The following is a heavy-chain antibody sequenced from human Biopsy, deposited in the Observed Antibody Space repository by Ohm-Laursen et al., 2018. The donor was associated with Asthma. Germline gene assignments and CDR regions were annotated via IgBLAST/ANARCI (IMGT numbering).Heavy chain of an antibody. J-gene: IGHJ4*02. D-gene: IGHD7-27*01. CDR2: IHYSGST. CDR1: GGSISSGGYY. Sequence: TLSLTCTVSGGSISSGGYYWSWIRQHPGKGLEWIGCIHYSGSTYYNPSLKSRVTISVDTSKNQFSLNLSSVTAADTAVYYCARWGSFGFDYWGQGTLVTVSS. CDR3: ARWGSFGFDY. V-gene: IGHV4-31*03.